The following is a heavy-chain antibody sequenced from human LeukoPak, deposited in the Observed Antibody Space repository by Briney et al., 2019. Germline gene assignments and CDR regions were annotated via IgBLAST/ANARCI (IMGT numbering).Heavy chain of an antibody. D-gene: IGHD3-10*01. CDR2: INHSGST. V-gene: IGHV4-34*01. CDR3: ARGYGSGSYHFDY. CDR1: GGSISGYY. J-gene: IGHJ4*02. Sequence: SETLSLTCTVSGGSISGYYWSWIRQPPGKGLEWIGEINHSGSTNYNPSLKSRVTISVDTSKNQFSLKLSSVTAADTAVYYCARGYGSGSYHFDYWGQGTLVTVSS.